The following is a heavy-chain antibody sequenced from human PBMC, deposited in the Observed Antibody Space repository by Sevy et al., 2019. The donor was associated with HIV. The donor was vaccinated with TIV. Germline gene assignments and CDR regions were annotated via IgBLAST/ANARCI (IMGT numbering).Heavy chain of an antibody. D-gene: IGHD1-26*01. J-gene: IGHJ6*02. CDR2: IYFSGST. CDR1: GGSIRSYY. Sequence: AETLSLTCTVSGGSIRSYYWSWIRQPLGKGLEWIGYIYFSGSTNYNASLKSRVTISVDTSKNQFSLKLSSVTAADTAVYYCATQSGPPYYYYGMDVWGQGTTVTVSS. V-gene: IGHV4-59*13. CDR3: ATQSGPPYYYYGMDV.